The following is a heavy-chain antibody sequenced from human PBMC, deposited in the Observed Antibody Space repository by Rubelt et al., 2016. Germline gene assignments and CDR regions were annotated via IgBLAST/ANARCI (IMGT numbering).Heavy chain of an antibody. V-gene: IGHV2-70*15. Sequence: QVTLRESGPALVKPTQTLTLTCTFSGFSLSTSGMCVSWICQPPWKALEWLARIDWDDDHYYSTSLKTRLTISKDTAKNQVGRTMTNMDPVDTATYYCARILLPDYYDSSGGMDVWGQGTTVTVSS. D-gene: IGHD3-22*01. CDR1: GFSLSTSGMC. J-gene: IGHJ6*02. CDR3: ARILLPDYYDSSGGMDV. CDR2: IDWDDDH.